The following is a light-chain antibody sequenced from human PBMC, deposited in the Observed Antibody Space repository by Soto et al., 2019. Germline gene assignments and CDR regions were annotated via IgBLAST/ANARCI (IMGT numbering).Light chain of an antibody. V-gene: IGKV3-15*01. CDR1: ESVSTN. CDR2: AAS. CDR3: QQYDIATG. J-gene: IGKJ4*01. Sequence: EVVMTQSPASLSVSPGERATLSCRASESVSTNLAWYQQKPGQPPRLLIYAASTRATGIPARFSGSGSGTECTLTISSLQSEDFAVYYCQQYDIATGFGGGTKVEIK.